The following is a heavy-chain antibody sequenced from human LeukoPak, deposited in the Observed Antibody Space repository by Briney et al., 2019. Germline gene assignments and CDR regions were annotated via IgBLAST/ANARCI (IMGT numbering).Heavy chain of an antibody. CDR1: GGSISSGGYS. Sequence: PSETLSLTCAVFGGSISSGGYSWSWIRRPPGKGLEWIGYIYHSGSTYYNPSLKSRVTISVDRSKNQFSLKLSSVTAADTAVYYCARGIAAAGTASNWFDPWGQGTLVTVSS. V-gene: IGHV4-30-2*01. CDR2: IYHSGST. J-gene: IGHJ5*02. D-gene: IGHD6-13*01. CDR3: ARGIAAAGTASNWFDP.